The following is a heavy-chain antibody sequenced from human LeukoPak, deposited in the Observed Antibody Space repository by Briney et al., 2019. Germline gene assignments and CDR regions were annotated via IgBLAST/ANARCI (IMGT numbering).Heavy chain of an antibody. CDR1: GASITSSNW. CDR3: ARVMATVTTIDY. D-gene: IGHD4-17*01. J-gene: IGHJ4*02. CDR2: IYHSGST. Sequence: SGTLSLTCSVSGASITSSNWWNWVRQAPGKGLEWIGEIYHSGSTNYNPSLKSRVTISVDKSKNLFSMQLSSVTAADTAVYYCARVMATVTTIDYWGQGTLVTVSS. V-gene: IGHV4-4*02.